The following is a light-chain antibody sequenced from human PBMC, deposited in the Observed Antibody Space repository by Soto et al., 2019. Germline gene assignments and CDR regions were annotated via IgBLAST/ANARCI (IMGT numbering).Light chain of an antibody. CDR1: QSVSYTY. J-gene: IGKJ5*01. V-gene: IGKV3-20*01. CDR3: QQYGSSPPIT. CDR2: GAS. Sequence: EIVWTQSPGTLSVSPGERATLSCRASQSVSYTYLAWYQQKPGQDPRLLIYGASSRATGIPDRFSGSGSGTDFTLTISRLEPEDYAVYYCQQYGSSPPITFGQGTRLEIK.